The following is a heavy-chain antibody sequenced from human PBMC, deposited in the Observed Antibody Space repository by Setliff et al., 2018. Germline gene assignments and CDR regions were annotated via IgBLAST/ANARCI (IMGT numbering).Heavy chain of an antibody. J-gene: IGHJ5*02. CDR3: AREPQGSYDS. CDR2: ISPNGANT. CDR1: GLTFADAW. Sequence: PGGSLRLSCTASGLTFADAWMHWVRQAPGKGLESVSAISPNGANTYYADSVKGRFTTSRVNSKNTLYLQMGSLRAEDTAVYYCAREPQGSYDSWGQGTLVTVSS. V-gene: IGHV3-64*02. D-gene: IGHD3-16*01.